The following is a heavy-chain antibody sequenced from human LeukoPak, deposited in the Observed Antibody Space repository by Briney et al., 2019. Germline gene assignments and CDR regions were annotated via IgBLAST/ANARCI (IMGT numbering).Heavy chain of an antibody. V-gene: IGHV4-38-2*02. D-gene: IGHD1-26*01. CDR3: ARIRSRKWGFDY. CDR1: GYFISSGYY. Sequence: SETLSLTCTVSGYFISSGYYWGWIRQPPGKGLEWIGSIYHSGRTYYNPSLKSRVTISIDTSKNQFSLKLSSVTAADTAVYYCARIRSRKWGFDYWGQGTLVTVSS. CDR2: IYHSGRT. J-gene: IGHJ4*02.